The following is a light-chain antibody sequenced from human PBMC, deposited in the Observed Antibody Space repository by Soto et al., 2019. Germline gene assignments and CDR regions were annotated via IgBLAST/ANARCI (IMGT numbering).Light chain of an antibody. CDR3: VLYMGSGIWV. Sequence: QTVVTQEPSFSVSPGATVTLTCVLSSGSVSTNNYPSWYQQTPGQAPRTLIYSTYTRSSGVPDRFSASILGNKAALTITGAQADDESDYYCVLYMGSGIWVFGGGTKVTVL. CDR2: STY. J-gene: IGLJ3*02. CDR1: SGSVSTNNY. V-gene: IGLV8-61*01.